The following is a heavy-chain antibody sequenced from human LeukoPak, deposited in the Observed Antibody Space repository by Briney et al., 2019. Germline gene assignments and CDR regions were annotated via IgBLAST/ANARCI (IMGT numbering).Heavy chain of an antibody. CDR3: ARDDDYYGSGSYSFDY. V-gene: IGHV3-30*03. CDR2: MSYDGSNK. D-gene: IGHD3-10*01. J-gene: IGHJ4*02. CDR1: GFTFSSYG. Sequence: GGSLRLSCAASGFTFSSYGMHWVRQAPGKGLEWVAVMSYDGSNKYYADSVKGRFTISRDNSKNTLYLQMNSLRAEDTAVYYCARDDDYYGSGSYSFDYWGQGTLVTVSS.